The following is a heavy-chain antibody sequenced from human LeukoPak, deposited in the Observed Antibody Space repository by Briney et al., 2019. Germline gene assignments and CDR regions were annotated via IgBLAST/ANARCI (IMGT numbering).Heavy chain of an antibody. CDR3: AKYVCGGDCYDYFDC. D-gene: IGHD2-21*02. Sequence: GGSLRLSCAASGFTFSNYAMSWVRQAPGKGLEWVSGIRSSGHNTYYEDSVKGRFAISRDNSKNMLYLQMNSLRAEDTAVYYCAKYVCGGDCYDYFDCWGQGTLVTVSS. CDR2: IRSSGHNT. V-gene: IGHV3-23*01. J-gene: IGHJ4*02. CDR1: GFTFSNYA.